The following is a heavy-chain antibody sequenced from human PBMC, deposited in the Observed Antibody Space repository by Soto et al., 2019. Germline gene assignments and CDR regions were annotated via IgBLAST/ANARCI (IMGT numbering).Heavy chain of an antibody. D-gene: IGHD2-21*02. Sequence: QVQLQQWGAGLLKPSETLSLTCAVYGGSFSGYYWSWIRQLPGKGLEWIGEINHSGSTNYNPSLKSRVTISVDTSKNQFSLKLSSVTAADTAVYYCAREYGGNSGTFDYWGQGTLVTVSS. CDR3: AREYGGNSGTFDY. J-gene: IGHJ4*02. V-gene: IGHV4-34*01. CDR2: INHSGST. CDR1: GGSFSGYY.